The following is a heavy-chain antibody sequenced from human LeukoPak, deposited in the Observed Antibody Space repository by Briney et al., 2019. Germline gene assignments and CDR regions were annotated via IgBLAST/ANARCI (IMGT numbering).Heavy chain of an antibody. CDR1: GYTFTGYY. CDR2: INPNSGGT. J-gene: IGHJ5*02. D-gene: IGHD2-2*01. V-gene: IGHV1-2*02. Sequence: ASVKVSCKASGYTFTGYYMHWVRQAPGQGLEWMGWINPNSGGTNYAQKFQGRVTMTRDTSISTAYMELSRLRSDDTAVYYCARMLVPAATDASFDPWGQGTLVTVSS. CDR3: ARMLVPAATDASFDP.